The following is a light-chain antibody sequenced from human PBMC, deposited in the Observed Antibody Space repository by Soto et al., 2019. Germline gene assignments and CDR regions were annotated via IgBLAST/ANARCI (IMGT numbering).Light chain of an antibody. CDR2: GNR. V-gene: IGLV1-40*01. Sequence: QSVLTQPPSVSGAPGQRVTISCTGSSSNIGAGYDVHWYRQFPGTAPKLLIYGNRVRPSGVPDRFSGSKSGTSASLAITGLQAEDEADYYCQSYDSSLSAVVFGGGTKVTVL. CDR3: QSYDSSLSAVV. CDR1: SSNIGAGYD. J-gene: IGLJ2*01.